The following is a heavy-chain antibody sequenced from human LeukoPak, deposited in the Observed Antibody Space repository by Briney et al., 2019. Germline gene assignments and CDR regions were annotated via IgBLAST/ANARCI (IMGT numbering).Heavy chain of an antibody. D-gene: IGHD4-17*01. CDR3: ARDRQDYGDGMDV. J-gene: IGHJ6*02. CDR2: IRAYNGST. CDR1: GYLFSNYG. V-gene: IGHV1-18*01. Sequence: ASVKVSCKASGYLFSNYGLTWVRQAPGQGLEWMGWIRAYNGSTNYAQKLQGRVTMTTDTSTSTAYMELRSLRSDDTAVYYCARDRQDYGDGMDVWGQGTTVTVSS.